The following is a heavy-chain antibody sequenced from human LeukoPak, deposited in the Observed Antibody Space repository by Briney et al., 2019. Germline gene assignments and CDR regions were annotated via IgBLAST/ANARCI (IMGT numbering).Heavy chain of an antibody. D-gene: IGHD2-8*02. V-gene: IGHV4-34*01. CDR1: GFIFSSHG. CDR2: MNHSGST. Sequence: GSLRLSCAASGFIFSSHGMNWVRQPPGKGLEWLGEMNHSGSTTYNPSLKSRVTISVDTSKNQFSLKLNSVTAADTAVYYCARLVIRAFDSWGQGILVTVSS. J-gene: IGHJ5*01. CDR3: ARLVIRAFDS.